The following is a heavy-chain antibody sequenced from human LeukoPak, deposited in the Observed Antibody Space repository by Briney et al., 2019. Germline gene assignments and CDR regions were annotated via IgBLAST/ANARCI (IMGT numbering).Heavy chain of an antibody. V-gene: IGHV1-18*01. CDR1: GYSSTSYA. CDR3: ARDPLRSTWSTYYNALDV. Sequence: ASVKVSCKASGYSSTSYAINWVRQAPGQGLEWMGWISAYNGNTDYAQKLQGRVTMTTDTSTSTAYMELRSLTSDDTAVYYCARDPLRSTWSTYYNALDVWGQGTTVTVSS. CDR2: ISAYNGNT. D-gene: IGHD6-13*01. J-gene: IGHJ6*02.